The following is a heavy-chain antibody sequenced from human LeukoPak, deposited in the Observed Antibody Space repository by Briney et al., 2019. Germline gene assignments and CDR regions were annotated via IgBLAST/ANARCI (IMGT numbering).Heavy chain of an antibody. CDR3: AREVPPSIVGASSFDI. CDR2: ISSSSSTI. V-gene: IGHV3-48*01. J-gene: IGHJ3*02. Sequence: GGSLRLSCTVSGFTVSSNSMSWVRQAPGKGLEWVSYISSSSSTIYYADSVKGRFTISRDNAKNSLYLQMNSLRAEDTAVYYCAREVPPSIVGASSFDIWGQGTMVTVSS. D-gene: IGHD1-26*01. CDR1: GFTVSSNS.